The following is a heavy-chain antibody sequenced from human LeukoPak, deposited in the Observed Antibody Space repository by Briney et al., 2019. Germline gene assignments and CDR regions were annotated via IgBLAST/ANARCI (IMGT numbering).Heavy chain of an antibody. CDR3: ARVCSGGSCYSGDGY. CDR2: IYYSGST. Sequence: SETLSLTCIVSGGSISSGTYYWGWIRQLPGKGLEWIGYIYYSGSTYYSPSLKSRVTISVDTSKNQFSLKLSSVTAADTAVYYCARVCSGGSCYSGDGYWGQGTLVTVSS. V-gene: IGHV4-31*03. D-gene: IGHD2-15*01. J-gene: IGHJ4*02. CDR1: GGSISSGTYY.